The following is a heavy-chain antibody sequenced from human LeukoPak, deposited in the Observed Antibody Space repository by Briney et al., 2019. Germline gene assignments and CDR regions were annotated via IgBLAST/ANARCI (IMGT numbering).Heavy chain of an antibody. J-gene: IGHJ4*02. Sequence: GASVKVSCKASGYTFTSYDINWVRQATGQGLEWMGWMSPNSGNTGYAQKFQGRVTMTRSTSMSTAYMELSSLKSEDTAVYYCTRGPPNCGYDYWGQGTLVTVSS. CDR3: TRGPPNCGYDY. V-gene: IGHV1-8*01. D-gene: IGHD7-27*01. CDR2: MSPNSGNT. CDR1: GYTFTSYD.